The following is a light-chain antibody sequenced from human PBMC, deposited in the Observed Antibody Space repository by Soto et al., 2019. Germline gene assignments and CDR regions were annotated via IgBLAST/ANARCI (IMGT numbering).Light chain of an antibody. CDR3: HQSYGVPFT. Sequence: DIVMTQSPDSLPVSLGERATINCKSSQSILYSSNNKNYLAWYQQKPGQPPKLLISWASARESGVPDRFSGSGSGTDLTLTISSLQAEDVAVYYCHQSYGVPFTFGPGTTVDIK. J-gene: IGKJ3*01. CDR1: QSILYSSNNKNY. CDR2: WAS. V-gene: IGKV4-1*01.